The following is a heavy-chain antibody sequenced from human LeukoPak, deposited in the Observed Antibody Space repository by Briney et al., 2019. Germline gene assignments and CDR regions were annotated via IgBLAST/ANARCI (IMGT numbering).Heavy chain of an antibody. Sequence: SETLSLTCTVSGGSISSYYWSWIRQPPGKGLGWIGYIYYSGSTNYNPSLKSRVTISVDTSKNQFSLKLSSVTAADTAVYYCARGRGGDLDYWGQGTLVTVSS. J-gene: IGHJ4*02. CDR1: GGSISSYY. CDR2: IYYSGST. CDR3: ARGRGGDLDY. V-gene: IGHV4-59*01. D-gene: IGHD2-21*02.